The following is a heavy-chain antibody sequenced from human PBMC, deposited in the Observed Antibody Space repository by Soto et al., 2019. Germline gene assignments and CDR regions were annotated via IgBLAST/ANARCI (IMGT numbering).Heavy chain of an antibody. J-gene: IGHJ5*02. V-gene: IGHV1-24*01. Sequence: ASVKVSCKVSGYTLTELSMHWVRQAPGKGLEWMGGFDPEDGETIYAQKFQGRVTMTEDTSTDTAYMELSSLRSEDTAVYYCATAFYVGYCSGGSYYSANWFDPWGQGTLVTVSS. D-gene: IGHD2-15*01. CDR3: ATAFYVGYCSGGSYYSANWFDP. CDR1: GYTLTELS. CDR2: FDPEDGET.